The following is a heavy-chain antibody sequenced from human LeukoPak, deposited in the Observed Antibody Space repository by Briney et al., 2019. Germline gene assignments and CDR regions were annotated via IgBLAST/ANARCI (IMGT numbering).Heavy chain of an antibody. V-gene: IGHV1-18*04. D-gene: IGHD2-15*01. Sequence: ASVKVSCKTSGHTFTRYGISWVRQAPGQGLEWMGWISGYNGNTNCAQKFQGRVNMTTDTSTSTAYMELRSLRSDDTAVYYCARDCSGGSCHFDYWGQGTLVTVPS. CDR2: ISGYNGNT. CDR3: ARDCSGGSCHFDY. J-gene: IGHJ4*02. CDR1: GHTFTRYG.